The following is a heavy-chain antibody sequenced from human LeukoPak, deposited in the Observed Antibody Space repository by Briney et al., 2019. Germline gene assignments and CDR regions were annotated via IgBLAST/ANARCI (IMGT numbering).Heavy chain of an antibody. J-gene: IGHJ4*02. Sequence: GGSLRLSCAASGFTFSSYAMSWVRQAPGKGLEWVSAISGGGGITYYADSVKGRFTLSRDNSKKTLYLQMNSLRAEDTAVYYCAKSLNPSYSSSWYFDYWGQGTLVTVSS. CDR3: AKSLNPSYSSSWYFDY. CDR2: ISGGGGIT. CDR1: GFTFSSYA. V-gene: IGHV3-23*01. D-gene: IGHD6-13*01.